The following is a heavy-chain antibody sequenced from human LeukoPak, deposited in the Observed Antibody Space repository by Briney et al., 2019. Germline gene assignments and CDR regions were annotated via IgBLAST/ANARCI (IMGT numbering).Heavy chain of an antibody. CDR2: ITPSGSTV. V-gene: IGHV3-48*01. CDR3: ARGRLDY. Sequence: GGSLRLSCAASGFTVTTYSMSWVRQAPGKGLECVSYITPSGSTVYYADSVKGRFTISRDNAKNSLYLQMNSLRAEDTAVYYCARGRLDYWGQGTLVTVTS. CDR1: GFTVTTYS. J-gene: IGHJ4*02.